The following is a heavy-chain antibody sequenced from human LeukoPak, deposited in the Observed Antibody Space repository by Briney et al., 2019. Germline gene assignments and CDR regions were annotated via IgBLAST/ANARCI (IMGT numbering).Heavy chain of an antibody. CDR3: ARESPWAVASAFDI. D-gene: IGHD6-19*01. CDR1: GYTFTSYG. V-gene: IGHV1-18*01. Sequence: ASVKVSCKASGYTFTSYGISWVRQAPGQGLEWMGWISAYNGNTNYAQKLQGRVTMTTDTSTSTAYMELRSLRAEDTAVYYCARESPWAVASAFDIWGQGTMVTVSS. CDR2: ISAYNGNT. J-gene: IGHJ3*02.